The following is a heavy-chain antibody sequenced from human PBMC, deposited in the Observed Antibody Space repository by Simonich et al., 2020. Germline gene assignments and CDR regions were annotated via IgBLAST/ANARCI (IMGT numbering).Heavy chain of an antibody. Sequence: QVQLQESGPGLVKPSETLSLTCTVSGGSISSYYWSWIRQPPGKGLEWIGYIYYSGGTNYNPSLKSRVTISVDTSKNQFSLKLSSVTAADTAVYYCARLPDYWGQGTLVTVSS. V-gene: IGHV4-59*08. CDR2: IYYSGGT. J-gene: IGHJ4*02. CDR3: ARLPDY. CDR1: GGSISSYY.